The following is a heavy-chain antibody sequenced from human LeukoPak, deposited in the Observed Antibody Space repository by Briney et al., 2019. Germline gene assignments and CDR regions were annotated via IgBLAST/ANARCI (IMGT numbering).Heavy chain of an antibody. CDR3: ARRSSSGWLPDY. D-gene: IGHD6-19*01. CDR1: GFTFSSYG. J-gene: IGHJ4*02. Sequence: GGSLRLSCAGSGFTFSSYGMNWVRQAPGKGLEWVSSISSASSYIDYADSVKGRFTISRDNAKNLVYLQMNSLRADDTAVYYCARRSSSGWLPDYWGQGTLVTVSS. V-gene: IGHV3-21*01. CDR2: ISSASSYI.